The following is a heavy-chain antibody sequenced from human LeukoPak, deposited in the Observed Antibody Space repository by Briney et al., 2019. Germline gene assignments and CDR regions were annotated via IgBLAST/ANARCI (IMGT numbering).Heavy chain of an antibody. CDR1: GFTFSDFS. D-gene: IGHD2-15*01. J-gene: IGHJ4*02. CDR3: ARRYCSGSSGPRCPPFDC. CDR2: ISGRGSTV. V-gene: IGHV3-48*01. Sequence: GGSLRLSCAASGFTFSDFSINWVRQAPGRGLEWVSYISGRGSTVVYADSVKGRFTISRDNSKNMLYLQMGSLRAEDMAVYYCARRYCSGSSGPRCPPFDCWGQGTLVTVSS.